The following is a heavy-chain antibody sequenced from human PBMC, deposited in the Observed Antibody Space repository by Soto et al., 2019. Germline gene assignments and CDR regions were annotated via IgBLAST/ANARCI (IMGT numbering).Heavy chain of an antibody. CDR2: VNPWGGST. CDR3: ARVESCGGDCYYFQH. Sequence: QVQLVQSGAEMKKPGASLKISCKASGYSFTRYNIQWVRQAPGQGLEWMGIVNPWGGSTGYARKFQGRLSLTRDTSTDTVYLDLRSLRSDDTAVYFCARVESCGGDCYYFQHWGQGTLVTVAS. V-gene: IGHV1-46*01. J-gene: IGHJ1*01. CDR1: GYSFTRYN. D-gene: IGHD2-21*02.